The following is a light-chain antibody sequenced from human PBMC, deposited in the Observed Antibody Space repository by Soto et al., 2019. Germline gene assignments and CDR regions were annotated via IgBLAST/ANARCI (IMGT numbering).Light chain of an antibody. CDR3: CSYARSSTYV. Sequence: HSVLTHTASASGPPDQTITISCTGTSSDVGSYNLVSWYQQYPGKAPKLMIYEGSKQPAGVSNRFSGSKSGNTASLKISGLQADDEADYYCCSYARSSTYVFGTGTKVTVL. CDR2: EGS. J-gene: IGLJ1*01. CDR1: SSDVGSYNL. V-gene: IGLV2-23*01.